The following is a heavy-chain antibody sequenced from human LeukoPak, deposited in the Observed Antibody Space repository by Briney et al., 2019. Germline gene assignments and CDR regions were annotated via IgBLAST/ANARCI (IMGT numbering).Heavy chain of an antibody. D-gene: IGHD3-10*01. V-gene: IGHV4-61*02. CDR3: ARSLVRGSEGRFDY. CDR1: GGSISSGSYY. J-gene: IGHJ4*02. CDR2: IYTSGST. Sequence: SETLSLTCTVSGGSISSGSYYWSWIRQPAGTGLEWIGRIYTSGSTNYNPSLKSRVTMSVDTSKNQFSLKLSSVTAADTAVYYCARSLVRGSEGRFDYWGQGTLVTVSS.